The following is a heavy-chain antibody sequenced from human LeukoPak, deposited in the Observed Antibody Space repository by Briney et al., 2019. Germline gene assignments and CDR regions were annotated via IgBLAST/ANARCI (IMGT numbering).Heavy chain of an antibody. D-gene: IGHD4-11*01. Sequence: PSETLSLTCTVSGGSISSYYWSWIRQPPGKGLEWIGYIYYSGSTNYNPSLKSRVTISVDTSKNQFSLKLISVTAADTAVYYCARYSNHVDYFDSWGQGTLVTVSS. CDR1: GGSISSYY. J-gene: IGHJ4*02. V-gene: IGHV4-59*01. CDR2: IYYSGST. CDR3: ARYSNHVDYFDS.